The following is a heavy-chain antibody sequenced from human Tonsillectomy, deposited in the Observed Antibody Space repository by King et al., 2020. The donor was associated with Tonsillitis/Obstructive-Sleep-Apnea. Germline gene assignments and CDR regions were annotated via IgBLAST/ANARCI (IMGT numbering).Heavy chain of an antibody. J-gene: IGHJ4*02. V-gene: IGHV3-30*04. CDR2: ISYDRSNK. CDR1: GFNFNTYA. Sequence: VQLVESGGGVVQPGRSLRLSCAASGFNFNTYAMHWVRQAPGKGLEWVAIISYDRSNKYYADSMKGRFTISRDYSKNTVYLQINGLRPEDTAVYYCARDCPPSEYSQGWPDYWGQGTLVTVSS. CDR3: ARDCPPSEYSQGWPDY. D-gene: IGHD6-6*01.